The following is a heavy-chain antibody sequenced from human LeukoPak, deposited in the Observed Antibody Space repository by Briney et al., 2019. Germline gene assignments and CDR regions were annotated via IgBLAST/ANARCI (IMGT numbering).Heavy chain of an antibody. J-gene: IGHJ6*02. D-gene: IGHD3/OR15-3a*01. CDR3: ARGPRGLYTDWYYGMDV. V-gene: IGHV3-7*01. CDR2: IKQDGSEK. CDR1: GFTFSSYW. Sequence: PGGSLRLSCAASGFTFSSYWMSWVRQAPGKGLEWVANIKQDGSEKYYVDSVKGRFTISRDNAKNSLYLQMNSLRAEDTAVYYCARGPRGLYTDWYYGMDVWGQGTTVTVSS.